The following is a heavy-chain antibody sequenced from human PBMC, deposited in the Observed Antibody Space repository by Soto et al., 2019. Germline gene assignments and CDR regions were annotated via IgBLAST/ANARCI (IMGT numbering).Heavy chain of an antibody. J-gene: IGHJ3*02. D-gene: IGHD3-3*01. CDR1: GFTFSSYG. CDR2: IWYDGSNK. Sequence: GGSLRLSCAASGFTFSSYGMHWVRQAPGKGLEWVAVIWYDGSNKYYADSVKGRFTISRDNSKNTLYLQMNSLRAEDTAVYYCARDQGYYDFWSGYFSNAFDIWGQGTMVTVSS. V-gene: IGHV3-33*01. CDR3: ARDQGYYDFWSGYFSNAFDI.